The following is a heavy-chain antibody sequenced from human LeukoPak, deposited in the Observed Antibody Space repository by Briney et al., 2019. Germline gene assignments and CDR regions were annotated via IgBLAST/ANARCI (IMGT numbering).Heavy chain of an antibody. CDR2: INSDGSST. CDR1: GFTFSTYW. CDR3: ARESCSGGTCYHDY. V-gene: IGHV3-74*01. D-gene: IGHD2-15*01. J-gene: IGHJ4*02. Sequence: GGSPRLPCAASGFTFSTYWIHWVRQAPGKGLVWVSRINSDGSSTAYADSVKGRFTISRDNAKNTLYLQMDSLRAEDTAVYYCARESCSGGTCYHDYWGQGTLVTVSS.